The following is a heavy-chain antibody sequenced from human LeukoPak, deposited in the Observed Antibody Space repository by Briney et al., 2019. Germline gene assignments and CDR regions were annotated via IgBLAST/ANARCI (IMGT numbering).Heavy chain of an antibody. CDR1: GYTFTSYG. J-gene: IGHJ6*02. CDR3: ARDRFLGLIPAAIVYYYYGMDV. V-gene: IGHV1-18*01. CDR2: ISAYNGNT. D-gene: IGHD2-2*01. Sequence: ASVKVSCMASGYTFTSYGISWVRQAPGQGLEWMGWISAYNGNTNYAQKLQGRVTMTTDTSTSTAYMELRSLRSDDTAVYYCARDRFLGLIPAAIVYYYYGMDVWGQGPTVTVSS.